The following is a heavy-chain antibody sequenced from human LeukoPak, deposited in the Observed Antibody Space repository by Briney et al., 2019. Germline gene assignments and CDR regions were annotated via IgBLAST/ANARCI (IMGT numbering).Heavy chain of an antibody. CDR3: ARDLGASHAFDI. CDR2: INWNGGKT. CDR1: GFTFDDYG. J-gene: IGHJ3*02. V-gene: IGHV3-20*04. D-gene: IGHD1-26*01. Sequence: RSGGSLRLSCAASGFTFDDYGMGWVRQAPGKGLEWVSGINWNGGKTGYADSVKGRFTISRDNAKNSLYLQMNSLRAEDTALYYCARDLGASHAFDIWGQGTMVTVSS.